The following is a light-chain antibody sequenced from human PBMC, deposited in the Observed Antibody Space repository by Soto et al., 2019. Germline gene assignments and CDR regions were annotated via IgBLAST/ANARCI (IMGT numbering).Light chain of an antibody. J-gene: IGLJ1*01. CDR1: SSNIGKSH. CDR2: DNH. Sequence: QSVLTQPPSVSAAPGQRVTISCSGSSSNIGKSHVSWNQHLPGTAPKLLIYDNHKRPSGIPDRLYGSKSGTAATLDITGLQTGDEADYYCATWDDSLSAAVFGPGTKVAVL. CDR3: ATWDDSLSAAV. V-gene: IGLV1-51*01.